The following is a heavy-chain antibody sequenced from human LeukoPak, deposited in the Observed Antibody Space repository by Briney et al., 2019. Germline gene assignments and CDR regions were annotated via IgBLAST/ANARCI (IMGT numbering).Heavy chain of an antibody. D-gene: IGHD1-26*01. CDR2: IYYSGST. V-gene: IGHV4-39*01. Sequence: SETLSLTCTVSGGSISSSSYYWGWIRQPPGKGLEWIGSIYYSGSTYYNPSLKSRVTISVDTSKNQFSLKLSSVTAADTAVYYCARRKKWEPSRYWGQGTLVTVSS. CDR1: GGSISSSSYY. CDR3: ARRKKWEPSRY. J-gene: IGHJ4*02.